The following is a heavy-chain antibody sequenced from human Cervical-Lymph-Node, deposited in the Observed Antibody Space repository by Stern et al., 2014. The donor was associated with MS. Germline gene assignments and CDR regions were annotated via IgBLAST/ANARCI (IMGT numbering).Heavy chain of an antibody. Sequence: MQLVESGAEVKKPGASVKVSCKASGGTFSSYGISWVRQAPGQGLEWMGGIIPIFGSANYAQKFQGRVRITADESTSTAYMELSSLRSEDTAVYYCARNIAAAGRDYYYYGMDVWGQGTTVTVSS. V-gene: IGHV1-69*01. CDR3: ARNIAAAGRDYYYYGMDV. J-gene: IGHJ6*02. CDR2: IIPIFGSA. D-gene: IGHD6-13*01. CDR1: GGTFSSYG.